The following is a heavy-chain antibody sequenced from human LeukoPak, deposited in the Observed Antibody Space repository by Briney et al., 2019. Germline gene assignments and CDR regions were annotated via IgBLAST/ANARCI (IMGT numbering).Heavy chain of an antibody. CDR1: GGSMSSDY. D-gene: IGHD3/OR15-3a*01. V-gene: IGHV4-59*01. CDR3: AGWVWTVSRVEYFEN. Sequence: PSETLSLTCTVSGGSMSSDYWSWVRQPPGKGLEWIGNIHHSGSTNYHSSLKSRVTMSIDTYKNLFSLNLSSVTAADTAVYYCAGWVWTVSRVEYFENWGQGTLVTVSS. CDR2: IHHSGST. J-gene: IGHJ1*01.